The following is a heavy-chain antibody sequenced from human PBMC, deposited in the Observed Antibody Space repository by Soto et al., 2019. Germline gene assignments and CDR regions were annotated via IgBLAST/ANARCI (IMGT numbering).Heavy chain of an antibody. CDR2: INHSGST. CDR3: ARGKGRSSHFDY. V-gene: IGHV4-34*01. D-gene: IGHD6-13*01. CDR1: GGSFSGYY. J-gene: IGHJ4*02. Sequence: KASETLSLTCAVYGGSFSGYYWSWIRQPPGKGLEWIGEINHSGSTNYNPSLKSRVTISVDTSKNQFSLKLSSVTAADTAVYYCARGKGRSSHFDYWGQGTQVTVSS.